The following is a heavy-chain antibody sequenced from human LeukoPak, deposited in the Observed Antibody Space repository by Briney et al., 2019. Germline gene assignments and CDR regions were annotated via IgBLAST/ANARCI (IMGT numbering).Heavy chain of an antibody. V-gene: IGHV3-48*01. CDR1: GFTFSSYS. D-gene: IGHD6-19*01. CDR3: ARVPLGIAVAGTQNYYYYYMDV. Sequence: PGGSLRLSCAASGFTFSSYSMNWVRQAPGKGLEWVSYISSSSSTIYYADSVKGRFTISRDNAKNSLYLQMNSLRAEDTAVYYCARVPLGIAVAGTQNYYYYYMDVWGKGTTVTVSS. J-gene: IGHJ6*03. CDR2: ISSSSSTI.